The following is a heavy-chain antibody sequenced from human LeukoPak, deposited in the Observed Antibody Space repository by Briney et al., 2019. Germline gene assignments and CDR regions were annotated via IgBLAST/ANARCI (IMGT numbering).Heavy chain of an antibody. Sequence: GGSLRLSCVASGFTFNHYAMHWVRQSPGKGLEWVSGVSPSGDITYYADSVKGRFTISRDNSKNTVYLQMNNVRAEDTAVYYCAKDGAWLRFDDWGQGTLVTVSS. CDR2: VSPSGDIT. V-gene: IGHV3-23*01. J-gene: IGHJ4*02. CDR3: AKDGAWLRFDD. D-gene: IGHD5-12*01. CDR1: GFTFNHYA.